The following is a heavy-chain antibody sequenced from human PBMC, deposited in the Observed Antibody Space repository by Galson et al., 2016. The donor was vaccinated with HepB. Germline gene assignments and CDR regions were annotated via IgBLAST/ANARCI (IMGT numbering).Heavy chain of an antibody. CDR2: VYHTGST. CDR3: ARALVTMTTGRRYSYGIDA. CDR1: GASIGSDRR. J-gene: IGHJ6*04. Sequence: SETLSLTCAVSGASIGSDRRWNWVRQSPGKGLEWIGEVYHTGSTNYNTSLKSRVTISVDRSKNDFSLNLDPVPAADTAAYYCARALVTMTTGRRYSYGIDAWDNGTTVTVSS. V-gene: IGHV4-4*02. D-gene: IGHD4-17*01.